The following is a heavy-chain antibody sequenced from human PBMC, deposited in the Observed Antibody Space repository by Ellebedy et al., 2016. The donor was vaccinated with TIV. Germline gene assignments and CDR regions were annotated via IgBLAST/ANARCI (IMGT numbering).Heavy chain of an antibody. J-gene: IGHJ4*02. V-gene: IGHV4-59*01. CDR3: ARDWSGSYSTFDY. D-gene: IGHD1-26*01. CDR2: IYYSGST. CDR1: GGSFSGYY. Sequence: SETLSLTXAVYGGSFSGYYWSWIRQPPGKGLEWIGYIYYSGSTNYNPSLKSRVTISVDTSKNQFSLKLSSVTAADTAVYYCARDWSGSYSTFDYWGQGTLVTVSS.